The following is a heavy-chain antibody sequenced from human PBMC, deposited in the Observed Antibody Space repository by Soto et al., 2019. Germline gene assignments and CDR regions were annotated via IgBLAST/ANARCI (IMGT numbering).Heavy chain of an antibody. CDR3: ARHGSYCFDD. Sequence: KPGGSLRLSCAASGFAFIDYYIIFIRQAPWKGLEWVSYITTSSTYTYYADSVRGRFTISRDNAKNSLYLQMNSLRAEDTAVYYCARHGSYCFDDWGPGTLVTVSS. V-gene: IGHV3-11*06. CDR2: ITTSSTYT. D-gene: IGHD1-26*01. CDR1: GFAFIDYY. J-gene: IGHJ4*02.